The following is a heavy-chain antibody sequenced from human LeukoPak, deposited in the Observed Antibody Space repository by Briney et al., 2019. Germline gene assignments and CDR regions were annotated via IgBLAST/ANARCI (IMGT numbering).Heavy chain of an antibody. J-gene: IGHJ5*02. D-gene: IGHD6-6*01. V-gene: IGHV1-45*02. CDR1: GYTFTYRY. Sequence: SVKVSCKASGYTFTYRYLHWVRQAPGQALEWMGWITPFNGNTDYAQKFQDRVTITRDRSMSTAYMELSSLRSEDTAMYYCARELYSSSAINWFDPWGQGTLVTVSS. CDR3: ARELYSSSAINWFDP. CDR2: ITPFNGNT.